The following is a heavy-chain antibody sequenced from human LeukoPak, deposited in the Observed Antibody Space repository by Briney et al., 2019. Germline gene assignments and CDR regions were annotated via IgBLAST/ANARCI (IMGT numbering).Heavy chain of an antibody. CDR3: EELGITMIGGV. CDR1: GFTFSNYA. D-gene: IGHD3-10*02. Sequence: GGSLRLSCADSGFTFSNYAMHWVRQAPGKGLEWVAFISYDGSKKYYPDSVNGRFTVSRDNSKNTLYLHTNSLRAEDTAVYYCEELGITMIGGVWGQGTTVTISS. CDR2: ISYDGSKK. V-gene: IGHV3-30*04. J-gene: IGHJ6*02.